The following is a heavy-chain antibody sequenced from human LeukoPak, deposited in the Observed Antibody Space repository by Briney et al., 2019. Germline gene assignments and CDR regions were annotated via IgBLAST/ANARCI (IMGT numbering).Heavy chain of an antibody. D-gene: IGHD2-2*01. CDR3: AREGARYCSSTSCYGNWFDP. CDR1: GYTFTGYY. CDR2: INPNSGGT. Sequence: ASVKVSCKASGYTFTGYYMHWVRQAPGQGLEWMGWINPNSGGTNYAQKFQGSVTMTRDTSISTAYMELSRLRSDDTAVYYCAREGARYCSSTSCYGNWFDPWGQGTLVTVSS. J-gene: IGHJ5*02. V-gene: IGHV1-2*02.